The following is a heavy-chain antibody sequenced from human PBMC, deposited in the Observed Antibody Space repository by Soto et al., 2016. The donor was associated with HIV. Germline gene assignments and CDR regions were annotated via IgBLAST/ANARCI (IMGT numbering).Heavy chain of an antibody. CDR3: ARERDYDSSEDGFDM. D-gene: IGHD3-22*01. CDR2: IYSDDST. CDR1: GITVTNTY. V-gene: IGHV3-66*01. J-gene: IGHJ3*02. Sequence: EEQLVGSGGGLVQPGGSLRLSCTASGITVTNTYLNWVRQAPGKGLEWVSVIYSDDSTFYADSVRGRFTISRDISKNTLFLQMNSLRAEDTAIYYCARERDYDSSEDGFDMWGQGTMVTVSS.